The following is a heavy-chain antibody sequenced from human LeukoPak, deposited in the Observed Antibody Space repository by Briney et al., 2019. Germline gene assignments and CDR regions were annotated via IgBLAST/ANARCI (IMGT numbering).Heavy chain of an antibody. V-gene: IGHV1-69*13. CDR3: ARGWEEIAAAPSYYFDY. CDR1: GGTFSSYA. D-gene: IGHD6-13*01. Sequence: ASVKVSCKASGGTFSSYAISWVRQAPGQGLEWMGGIIPIFGTANYAQKFQGRVTMTADESTSTAYMELSSLRSEDTAVYYCARGWEEIAAAPSYYFDYWGQGTLVTVSS. J-gene: IGHJ4*02. CDR2: IIPIFGTA.